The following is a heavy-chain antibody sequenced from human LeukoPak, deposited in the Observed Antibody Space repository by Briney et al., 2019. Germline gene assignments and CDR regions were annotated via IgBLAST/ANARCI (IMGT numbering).Heavy chain of an antibody. J-gene: IGHJ4*02. CDR1: GFTFSDYY. CDR2: ISSSGSTI. D-gene: IGHD5-12*01. V-gene: IGHV3-11*01. CDR3: AKEGGGYDSTFDY. Sequence: GGSLRLSCAASGFTFSDYYMSWIRQAPGKGLEWVSYISSSGSTIYYADSVKGRFTISRDNSKNTLYLQMNSLRAEDTAVYYCAKEGGGYDSTFDYWGQGTLVTVSS.